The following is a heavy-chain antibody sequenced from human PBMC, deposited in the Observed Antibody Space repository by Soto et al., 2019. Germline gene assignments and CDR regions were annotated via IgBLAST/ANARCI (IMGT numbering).Heavy chain of an antibody. CDR2: INHSGST. D-gene: IGHD3-10*01. CDR3: ARGPYYYGSGSYYSWRY. V-gene: IGHV4-34*01. J-gene: IGHJ4*02. Sequence: SETLSLTCAVYGGSFSGYYWSWIRQPPGKGLEWIGEINHSGSTNYNPSLKSRVTISVDTSKNQFSLKLSSVTAADTAVYYCARGPYYYGSGSYYSWRYWGQGTLVTVSS. CDR1: GGSFSGYY.